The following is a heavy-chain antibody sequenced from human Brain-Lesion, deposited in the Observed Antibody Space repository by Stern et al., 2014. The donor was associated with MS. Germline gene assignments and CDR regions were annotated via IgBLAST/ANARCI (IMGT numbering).Heavy chain of an antibody. CDR2: SDHSGST. Sequence: VQLVESGPGLVKPSGTLSLTCAVSGGSISSSNWWSWVRQSPGKGLEWIGESDHSGSTIYNTSLKSRVTGSVDKSKNRFSLNLRSVTAADPAVYFCARFPASRPHVFDSWGQGTLVTVSS. CDR3: ARFPASRPHVFDS. V-gene: IGHV4-4*02. CDR1: GGSISSSNW. D-gene: IGHD6-13*01. J-gene: IGHJ4*02.